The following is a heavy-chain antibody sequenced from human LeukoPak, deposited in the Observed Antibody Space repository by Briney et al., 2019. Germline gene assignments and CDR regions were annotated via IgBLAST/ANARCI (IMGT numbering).Heavy chain of an antibody. CDR3: ARGASGLTAEVFDY. V-gene: IGHV4-31*03. CDR2: IYYSGTT. CDR1: AGSISSGGYY. D-gene: IGHD2-21*02. J-gene: IGHJ4*02. Sequence: SQTLSLTCTVSAGSISSGGYYWGWLRQHPGMGLEWIGFIYYSGTTYYNPSLKSRVSISVDTSKDQVSLELSSVTAADTAVYYCARGASGLTAEVFDYWGQGTLVSVSS.